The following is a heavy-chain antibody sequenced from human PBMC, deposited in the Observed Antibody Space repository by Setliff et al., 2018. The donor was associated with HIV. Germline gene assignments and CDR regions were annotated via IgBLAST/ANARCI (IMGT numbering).Heavy chain of an antibody. CDR2: INVGKGDT. Sequence: ASVKVSCKASGYTFATYSIHWVRQAPGQSLEWMGWINVGKGDTNYTQGRVTMTTDISTSTAYMELRSLRSADSAVYYCARVPVSNYYYYMDVWGKGTTVTVSS. J-gene: IGHJ6*03. CDR3: ARVPVSNYYYYMDV. V-gene: IGHV1-3*01. CDR1: GYTFATYS.